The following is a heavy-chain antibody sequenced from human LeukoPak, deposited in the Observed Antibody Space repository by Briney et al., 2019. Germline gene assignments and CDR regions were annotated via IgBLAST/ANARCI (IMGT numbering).Heavy chain of an antibody. CDR2: IIPIFGIA. CDR3: AGETFAITMVRGVILHY. D-gene: IGHD3-10*01. J-gene: IGHJ4*02. CDR1: GGTFSSYA. V-gene: IGHV1-69*10. Sequence: SVTVSCKASGGTFSSYAISWVRQAPGQGLEWMGRIIPIFGIANYAQKFQGRVTITADKSTSTAYMEPSSLRSEDTAVYYCAGETFAITMVRGVILHYWGQGTLVTVSS.